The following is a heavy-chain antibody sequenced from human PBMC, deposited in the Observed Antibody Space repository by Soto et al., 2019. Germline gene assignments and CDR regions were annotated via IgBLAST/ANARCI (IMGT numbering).Heavy chain of an antibody. CDR1: GGPISSSNW. J-gene: IGHJ3*02. CDR3: TRARTVVVAPDFWATPHDGCDS. CDR2: IYHSGST. V-gene: IGHV4-4*01. D-gene: IGHD3-3*01. Sequence: SETLSLTGAVSGGPISSSNWWSWVRQPAGKGLERIGEIYHSGSTNYNPSLKSRVNISVDKSKNQFYLKLRVVTAADTAVYCSTRARTVVVAPDFWATPHDGCDSWGQGTMVTV.